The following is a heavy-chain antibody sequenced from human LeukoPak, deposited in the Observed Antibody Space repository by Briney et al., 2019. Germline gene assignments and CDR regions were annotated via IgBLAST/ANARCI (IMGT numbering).Heavy chain of an antibody. D-gene: IGHD6-13*01. Sequence: SETLSLTCAVYGGSFSGYYWSWIRQPPGKGLEWIGEINHSGSTNYNPSLKSRVTISVDTYKNQFSLKLSSVTAADTAVYYCARGSRSSSPFDYWGQGTLVTVSS. J-gene: IGHJ4*02. CDR2: INHSGST. CDR3: ARGSRSSSPFDY. CDR1: GGSFSGYY. V-gene: IGHV4-34*01.